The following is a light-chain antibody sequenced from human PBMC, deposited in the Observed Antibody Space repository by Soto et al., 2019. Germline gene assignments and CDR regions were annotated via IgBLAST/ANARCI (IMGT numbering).Light chain of an antibody. CDR1: QSLSSSY. J-gene: IGKJ5*01. Sequence: EIVLKQYPGTLSLSPGERATLSCRASQSLSSSYLAWYQQKLGQAPRLLIYGASSSATGISDRFSGSGSGTDFTLTISRLEPEDFAVYYCLPYGSSPNTFGQGTRLEI. CDR3: LPYGSSPNT. V-gene: IGKV3-20*01. CDR2: GAS.